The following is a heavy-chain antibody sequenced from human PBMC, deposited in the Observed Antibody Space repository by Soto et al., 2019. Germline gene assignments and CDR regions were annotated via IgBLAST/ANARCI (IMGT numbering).Heavy chain of an antibody. CDR1: GGTFSSYA. CDR3: ARTMITFGGVMSSGMDV. CDR2: IIPIFGTA. Sequence: QVQLVQSGAEVKKPGSSVKVSCKASGGTFSSYAISWVRQAPGQGLEWMGGIIPIFGTANYAQKFQGRVTITADEATSTAYMELSSLRSEDTAVYYCARTMITFGGVMSSGMDVWGQGTTVTVSS. V-gene: IGHV1-69*12. J-gene: IGHJ6*02. D-gene: IGHD3-16*01.